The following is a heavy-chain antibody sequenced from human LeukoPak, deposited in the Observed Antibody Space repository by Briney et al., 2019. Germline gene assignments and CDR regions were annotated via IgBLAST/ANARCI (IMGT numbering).Heavy chain of an antibody. D-gene: IGHD3-16*01. CDR2: IKQDGSEK. V-gene: IGHV3-7*01. CDR3: ASLGGKFPDAFDI. J-gene: IGHJ3*02. Sequence: GGSLRLSCAASGFTFSSYWMSWVRQAPGKGLEWVANIKQDGSEKYYVDSVKGRFTISRDNAKNSLYLQMNSLRAEDTAVYYCASLGGKFPDAFDIWGQGTMVTVSS. CDR1: GFTFSSYW.